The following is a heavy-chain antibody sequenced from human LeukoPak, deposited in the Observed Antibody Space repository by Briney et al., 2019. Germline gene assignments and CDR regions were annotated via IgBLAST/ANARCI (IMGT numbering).Heavy chain of an antibody. CDR3: ARHPFATPFDH. Sequence: DCLRYVFYTGPTTYNPSLHSRVTVSLDTFKSQVSLSLTSVTAADTAVYYCARHPFATPFDHWGRGTLVTVSS. CDR2: VFYTGPT. J-gene: IGHJ4*02. V-gene: IGHV4-59*08.